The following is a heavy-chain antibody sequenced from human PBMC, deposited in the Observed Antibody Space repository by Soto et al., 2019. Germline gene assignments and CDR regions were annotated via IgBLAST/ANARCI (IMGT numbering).Heavy chain of an antibody. CDR1: GFTFSDYY. CDR2: ITSSGSTT. J-gene: IGHJ4*02. V-gene: IGHV3-11*01. CDR3: ARERYSYGPCYFDY. Sequence: KPGRSLRLSCAASGFTFSDYYISWIRQAPGKGLEWVSSITSSGSTTYYTDSVKGRFTISRDNAKNSLYLQMNSLRAEDTAVYYCARERYSYGPCYFDYWGQGTLVTVSS. D-gene: IGHD5-18*01.